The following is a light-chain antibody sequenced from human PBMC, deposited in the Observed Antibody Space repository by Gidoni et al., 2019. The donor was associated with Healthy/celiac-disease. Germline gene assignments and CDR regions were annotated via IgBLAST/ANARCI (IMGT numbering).Light chain of an antibody. CDR3: LLSYSGARPHV. CDR1: TGAVTSGHY. V-gene: IGLV7-46*01. J-gene: IGLJ1*01. Sequence: QAVVTQEPSLTVSPGGTVTLTCGSSTGAVTSGHYPYWFQPKPGQAPRTLIYDTSNKHSWTPSRFSGSLLGGKAALTLSGAQPEDEAEYYCLLSYSGARPHVFGTGTKVTVL. CDR2: DTS.